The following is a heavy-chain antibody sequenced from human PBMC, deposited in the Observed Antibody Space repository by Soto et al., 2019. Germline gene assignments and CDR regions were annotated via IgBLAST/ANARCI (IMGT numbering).Heavy chain of an antibody. D-gene: IGHD1-26*01. Sequence: EVQLVESGGGLVQPGGSLRLSCVASGFTFSNFWLSWARQAPGKGLEWVAKINQDGSAKYYVPSVRGRFTISRDNAKNSLYLQMNSLRAEDAAVYYCATSAGAPGNYWGQGTLVTVSS. V-gene: IGHV3-7*01. CDR1: GFTFSNFW. J-gene: IGHJ4*02. CDR2: INQDGSAK. CDR3: ATSAGAPGNY.